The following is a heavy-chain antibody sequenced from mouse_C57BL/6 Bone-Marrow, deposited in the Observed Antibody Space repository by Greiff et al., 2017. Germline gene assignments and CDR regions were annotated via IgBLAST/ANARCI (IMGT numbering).Heavy chain of an antibody. Sequence: DVKLVESGGGLVQPGGSLKLSCAASGFTFSDYYMYWVRQTPEKRLEWVAYISNGGGSTYYPDTVKGRFTISRDNAKNTLYLQMSRLKSEDTAMYYCARRRSGDWYFDVWGTGTTVTVSS. J-gene: IGHJ1*03. V-gene: IGHV5-12*01. CDR1: GFTFSDYY. CDR2: ISNGGGST. CDR3: ARRRSGDWYFDV. D-gene: IGHD1-1*01.